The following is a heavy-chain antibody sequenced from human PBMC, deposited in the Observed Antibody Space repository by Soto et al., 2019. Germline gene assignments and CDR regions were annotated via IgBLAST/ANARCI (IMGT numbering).Heavy chain of an antibody. D-gene: IGHD3-22*01. V-gene: IGHV3-15*07. CDR3: TTDPVPMLVVAAYCG. Sequence: GSLRRSWAASGFTVSESWMNSARQAPGKVRDVVGRIKIKTDVETTDYAAPGKGRLTISRDDSKNTLYLHMNSLETEDTPLDYCTTDPVPMLVVAAYCGCGQGTVVTVSS. J-gene: IGHJ1*01. CDR2: IKIKTDVETT. CDR1: GFTVSESW.